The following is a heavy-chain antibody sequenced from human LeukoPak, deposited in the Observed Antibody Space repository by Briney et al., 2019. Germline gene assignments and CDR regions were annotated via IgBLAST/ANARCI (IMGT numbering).Heavy chain of an antibody. CDR1: GFTFSSYA. Sequence: TGGSLRLSCAASGFTFSSYAMSWVRQAPGKGLEWVSAISGSGGSTYYADSVKGRFTISRDNSKNTLYLQMNSLRAEDTAVYYCAKDERWQLWADFDYWGQGTLVTVSS. D-gene: IGHD5-18*01. V-gene: IGHV3-23*01. CDR3: AKDERWQLWADFDY. CDR2: ISGSGGST. J-gene: IGHJ4*02.